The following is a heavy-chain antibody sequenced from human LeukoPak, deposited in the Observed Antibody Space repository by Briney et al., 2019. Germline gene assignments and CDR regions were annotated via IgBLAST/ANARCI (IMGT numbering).Heavy chain of an antibody. CDR2: MNPNSGNK. CDR3: ARGPSRDYGSGSSWFDP. V-gene: IGHV1-8*01. Sequence: ASVKVSCKASGYTFTTYDINWVRQVTGQGLEWMGWMNPNSGNKGYAQKIQGRVTMTRNTSINTAYMELSSLRSEDTAVYYCARGPSRDYGSGSSWFDPWGQGTLVTVSS. D-gene: IGHD3-10*01. J-gene: IGHJ5*02. CDR1: GYTFTTYD.